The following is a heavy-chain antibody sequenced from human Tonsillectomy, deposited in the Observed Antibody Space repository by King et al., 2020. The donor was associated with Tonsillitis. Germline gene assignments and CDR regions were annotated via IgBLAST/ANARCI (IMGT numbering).Heavy chain of an antibody. J-gene: IGHJ4*02. D-gene: IGHD3-22*01. Sequence: QLQESGPGLVKPSETLSLTCTVSGGSINSSPYYWGWIRQPPGKGLEWIGNIYYRVKTYYNPSLKSRVTISVDTSKNQFSLNLTSVTAADTAVYYCATNGLVDTDHYDPSGTYGFDYWGQGTLVNVSS. CDR2: IYYRVKT. CDR1: GGSINSSPYY. CDR3: ATNGLVDTDHYDPSGTYGFDY. V-gene: IGHV4-39*07.